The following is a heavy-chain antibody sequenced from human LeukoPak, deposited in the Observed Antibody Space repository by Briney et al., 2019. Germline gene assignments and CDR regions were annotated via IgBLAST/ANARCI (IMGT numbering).Heavy chain of an antibody. J-gene: IGHJ6*02. Sequence: GGSLRLSCGASGFTFSDYYMSWIRQAPGKGLEWVSGISNSGITIYYAYSVKGRFTVSRDNAKNSLYLQMSSLRAEDTAVYSWARVNGPISMVGGVIKRDYAMDVWGQGTTVTVSS. V-gene: IGHV3-11*01. CDR2: ISNSGITI. CDR1: GFTFSDYY. CDR3: ARVNGPISMVGGVIKRDYAMDV. D-gene: IGHD3-10*01.